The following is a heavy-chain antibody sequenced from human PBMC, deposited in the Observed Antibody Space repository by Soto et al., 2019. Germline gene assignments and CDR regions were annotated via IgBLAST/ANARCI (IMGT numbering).Heavy chain of an antibody. CDR1: GVSISSSSYY. V-gene: IGHV4-39*01. CDR3: ARHGSY. CDR2: IYYGGSS. Sequence: QLQLQESGPGLVKPSETLSLTCTVSGVSISSSSYYWGWFRQPPGKGLEGIGTIYYGGSSYSNPSLKSRVTISLDTSKNQFSLTLTSVTAADTAVYYCARHGSYWGQGTLVTVSS. J-gene: IGHJ4*02.